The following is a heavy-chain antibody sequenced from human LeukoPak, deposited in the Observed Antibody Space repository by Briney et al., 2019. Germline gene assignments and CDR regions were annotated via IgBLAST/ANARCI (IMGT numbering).Heavy chain of an antibody. CDR2: INPNSGGT. V-gene: IGHV1-2*02. D-gene: IGHD4-17*01. CDR3: ARDRSTVTTVYGMDV. J-gene: IGHJ6*02. Sequence: AAVKISFKASGYPFTGYYMHWVRQAPGQGLEGMGWINPNSGGTNYAQKFQGRVTMTRDTSISTAYMELSRLRSDDTAVYYCARDRSTVTTVYGMDVWGQGTTVTVSS. CDR1: GYPFTGYY.